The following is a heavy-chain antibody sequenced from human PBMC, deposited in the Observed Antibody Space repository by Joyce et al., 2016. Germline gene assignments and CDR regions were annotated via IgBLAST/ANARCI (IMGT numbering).Heavy chain of an antibody. CDR1: GGSIRSASYY. D-gene: IGHD1-26*01. CDR2: IFYTGSN. CDR3: ARDRGGSFLDY. V-gene: IGHV4-31*03. Sequence: QVQLQESGPGLVKPSQTLSLTCTVSGGSIRSASYYWSWIRQHPGKGLEWIGYIFYTGSNYYNPSLKSRVNISIDTANNQFSLKLTSMTAADAAVYYWARDRGGSFLDYWGQGTLVTVSS. J-gene: IGHJ4*02.